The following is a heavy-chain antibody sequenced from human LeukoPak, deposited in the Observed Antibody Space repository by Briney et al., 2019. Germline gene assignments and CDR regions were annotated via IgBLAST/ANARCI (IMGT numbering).Heavy chain of an antibody. J-gene: IGHJ5*02. CDR1: GYTFTSYY. CDR3: ARADYDILTGYYNSWFDP. D-gene: IGHD3-9*01. CDR2: INPSGGST. V-gene: IGHV1-46*03. Sequence: GASVKVSCKASGYTFTSYYMHWVRQAPGQGLEWMGIINPSGGSTSYAQKFQGRVTMTRDTSTSTAYMELSSLRSEDTAVYYCARADYDILTGYYNSWFDPWGQGTLVTVSS.